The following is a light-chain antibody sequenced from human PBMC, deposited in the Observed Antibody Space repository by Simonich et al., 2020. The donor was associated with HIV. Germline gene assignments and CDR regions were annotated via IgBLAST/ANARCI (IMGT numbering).Light chain of an antibody. V-gene: IGLV2-14*01. CDR2: DVS. J-gene: IGLJ3*02. CDR3: SSYTSSSTWV. CDR1: SSDVGGYNY. Sequence: QSALTQPAAVSGSPGQSITISCTGTSSDVGGYNYVSWYQQHPVKAPKLIIYDVSKRPSGVSNRFSGSKSGNTASLTISGLQAEDEADYYCSSYTSSSTWVFGGGTKLTVL.